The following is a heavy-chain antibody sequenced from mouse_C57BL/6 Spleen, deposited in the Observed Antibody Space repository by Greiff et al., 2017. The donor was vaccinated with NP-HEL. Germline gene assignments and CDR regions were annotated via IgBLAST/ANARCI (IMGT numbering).Heavy chain of an antibody. CDR2: IWSDGST. D-gene: IGHD1-1*01. J-gene: IGHJ4*01. Sequence: VQLQESGPGLVAPSQSLSIPCTVSGFSLTSYGVHWVRQPPGKGLEWLVVIWSDGSTTYNSALKSRLSISKDNSKSQVFLKMNSLQTDDTAMYYCARQSFITTVVATGAMDYWGQGTSVTVSS. CDR1: GFSLTSYG. CDR3: ARQSFITTVVATGAMDY. V-gene: IGHV2-6-1*01.